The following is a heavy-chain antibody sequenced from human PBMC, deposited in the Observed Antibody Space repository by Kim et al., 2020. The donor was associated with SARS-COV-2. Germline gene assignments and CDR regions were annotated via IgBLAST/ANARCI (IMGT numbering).Heavy chain of an antibody. J-gene: IGHJ6*02. CDR2: IIPIFGTA. CDR3: ARDLKVRHYYGSGSPDYGMDV. Sequence: SVKVSCKASGGTFSSYAIIWVRQAPGQGLEWMGGIIPIFGTANYAQKFQGRVTITADESTSTAYMELSSLRSEDTAVYYCARDLKVRHYYGSGSPDYGMDVWGQGTTVTVSS. V-gene: IGHV1-69*13. D-gene: IGHD3-10*01. CDR1: GGTFSSYA.